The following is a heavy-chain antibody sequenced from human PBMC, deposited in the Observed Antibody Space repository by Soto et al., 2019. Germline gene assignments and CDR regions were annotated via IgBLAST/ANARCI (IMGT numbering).Heavy chain of an antibody. J-gene: IGHJ5*02. V-gene: IGHV1-18*01. CDR2: ISAYNGQT. CDR3: ARDYYDFWSGYSPNWFDP. D-gene: IGHD3-3*01. CDR1: GYPFDTYG. Sequence: ASVKVSCKASGYPFDTYGINWVRQAPGQRPEWMGWISAYNGQTDYAQNFQGRVTMTTDTSTSTAYMELRSLRSDDTAVYYCARDYYDFWSGYSPNWFDPWGQGTLVTVSS.